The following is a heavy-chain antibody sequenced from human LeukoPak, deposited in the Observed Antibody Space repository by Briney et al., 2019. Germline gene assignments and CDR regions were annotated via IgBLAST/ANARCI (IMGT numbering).Heavy chain of an antibody. CDR3: VVQQLVVAADNPDY. CDR1: GGSFSGYY. CDR2: INHSGST. V-gene: IGHV4-34*01. D-gene: IGHD2-15*01. J-gene: IGHJ4*02. Sequence: SETLSLTCAVYGGSFSGYYWSWIRQPPGKGLEWIGEINHSGSTNYNPSLKSRVTISVDTSKNQFSLKLSSVTAADTAVYYCVVQQLVVAADNPDYWGQGTLVTVSS.